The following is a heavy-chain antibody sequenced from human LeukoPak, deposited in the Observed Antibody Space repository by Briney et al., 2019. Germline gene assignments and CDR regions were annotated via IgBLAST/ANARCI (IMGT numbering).Heavy chain of an antibody. CDR1: GVTLGSDA. Sequence: GGSLRLSCAASGVTLGSDAMNWVLQAPGKGPEWVSVISADGGSTYYADSVKGRFSISRDTSKNTLYLQMNSLRVEDTAVYYCAISSYGSGPYYYCMDVWGQGTTVTVSS. J-gene: IGHJ6*02. D-gene: IGHD3-10*01. CDR3: AISSYGSGPYYYCMDV. CDR2: ISADGGST. V-gene: IGHV3-23*01.